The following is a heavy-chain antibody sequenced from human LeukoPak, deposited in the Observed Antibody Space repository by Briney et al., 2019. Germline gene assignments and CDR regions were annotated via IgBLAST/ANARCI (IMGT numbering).Heavy chain of an antibody. V-gene: IGHV3-33*01. J-gene: IGHJ3*02. Sequence: PGGSLRPSCAASGFTFSSYGMHWVREAPGKGLEWVAVIWYDGSNKYYADSVKGRFTISRDNSKNTLYLQMNSLRAEDTAVYYCARFIAAAGYSIDAFDIWGQGTMVTVSS. D-gene: IGHD6-13*01. CDR3: ARFIAAAGYSIDAFDI. CDR2: IWYDGSNK. CDR1: GFTFSSYG.